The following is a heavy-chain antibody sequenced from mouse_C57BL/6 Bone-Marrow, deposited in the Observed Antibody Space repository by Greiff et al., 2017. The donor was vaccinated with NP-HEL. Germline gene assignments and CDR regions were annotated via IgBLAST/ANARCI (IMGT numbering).Heavy chain of an antibody. CDR3: ARTYDGYYVLYFDY. CDR1: GFTFSDYY. Sequence: DVHLVESEGGLVQPGSSMKLSCTASGFTFSDYYMAWVRQVPEKGLEWVANINYDGSSTYYLDSLKSRFIISRDNAKNILYLQMSSLKSEDTATYYCARTYDGYYVLYFDYWGQGTTLTVSS. J-gene: IGHJ2*01. D-gene: IGHD2-3*01. V-gene: IGHV5-16*01. CDR2: INYDGSST.